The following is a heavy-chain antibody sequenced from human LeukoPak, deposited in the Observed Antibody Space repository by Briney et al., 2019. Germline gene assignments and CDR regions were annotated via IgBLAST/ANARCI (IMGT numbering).Heavy chain of an antibody. CDR1: GGSISSGGYY. CDR2: IYYSGST. CDR3: ARFPGYCSGGSCRYYPGYYFDY. Sequence: SETLSLTCTVSGGSISSGGYYWSWIRQHPGKGLEWIGYIYYSGSTYYNPSLKSRVTISVDTSKNQFSLKLSSVTAADTAVYYCARFPGYCSGGSCRYYPGYYFDYWGQGTLVTVSS. J-gene: IGHJ4*02. V-gene: IGHV4-31*03. D-gene: IGHD2-15*01.